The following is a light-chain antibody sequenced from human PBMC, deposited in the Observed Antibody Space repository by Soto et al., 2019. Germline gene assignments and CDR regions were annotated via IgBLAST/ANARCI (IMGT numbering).Light chain of an antibody. Sequence: EIVLTQSPGTLSLSPGERATLSCRASQSVSSSYLAWYQQKPGQAPRLLIYGASSRATGIPDRFSGSGSGTDGTLTISRLEPEDFAVYYGQQYGSSPLTFGQGTKVEIK. CDR2: GAS. V-gene: IGKV3-20*01. CDR1: QSVSSSY. CDR3: QQYGSSPLT. J-gene: IGKJ1*01.